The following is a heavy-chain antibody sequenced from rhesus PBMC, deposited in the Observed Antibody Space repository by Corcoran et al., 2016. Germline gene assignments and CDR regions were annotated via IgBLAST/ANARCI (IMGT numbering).Heavy chain of an antibody. V-gene: IGHV4-169*02. D-gene: IGHD4-29*01. J-gene: IGHJ4*01. CDR3: ASNYGSSYGVSRYY. Sequence: QLQLQESGPGLVKPPETLSVTCAVSGGFISCSYRSWIRQAPGELLEWIGYIYGSGSSTNYNPSLKSRVTLSVDTSKNQLSLKLSSVTAADTAVYYCASNYGSSYGVSRYYWGQGVLVTVSS. CDR1: GGFISCSY. CDR2: IYGSGSST.